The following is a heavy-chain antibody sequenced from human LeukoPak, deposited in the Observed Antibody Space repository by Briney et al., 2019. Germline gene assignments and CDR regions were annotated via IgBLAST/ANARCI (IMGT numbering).Heavy chain of an antibody. J-gene: IGHJ4*02. D-gene: IGHD2-15*01. Sequence: ASVKVSCKASGGTFSSYAISWVRQAPGHGLEWMGGIIPIFGTANYAQKFQGRVTITADEFTSTAYMELSSLRSEDTAVYYCAVIRAVVAAYYANYWGQGTLVTVSS. V-gene: IGHV1-69*13. CDR3: AVIRAVVAAYYANY. CDR2: IIPIFGTA. CDR1: GGTFSSYA.